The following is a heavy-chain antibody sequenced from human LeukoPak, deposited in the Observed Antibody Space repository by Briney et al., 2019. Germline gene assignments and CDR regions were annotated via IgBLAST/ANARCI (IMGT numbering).Heavy chain of an antibody. CDR3: ARAYYDFWSGYYYFDY. D-gene: IGHD3-3*01. Sequence: ASVKVSCKASGGTFISYTISWGRQAPGQGGEWMGRILPTRGIANYAHKFQGRVTITAHKSTSTAYMELSSLRSEDTAVYYCARAYYDFWSGYYYFDYWGQGTLVTVSS. J-gene: IGHJ4*02. CDR2: ILPTRGIA. V-gene: IGHV1-69*02. CDR1: GGTFISYT.